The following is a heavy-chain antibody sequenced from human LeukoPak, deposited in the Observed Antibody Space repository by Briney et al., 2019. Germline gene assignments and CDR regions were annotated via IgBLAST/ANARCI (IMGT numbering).Heavy chain of an antibody. V-gene: IGHV3-53*01. CDR2: IYSGGST. CDR3: ARTNEMAALDY. J-gene: IGHJ4*02. CDR1: GFTFSNYA. Sequence: GGSLRLSCAASGFTFSNYAMSWVRQAPGQGLEWVSVIYSGGSTYYADSVKGRFTISRDNSKNTLYLQMNSLRAEDTAVYYCARTNEMAALDYWGQGTLVTVSS. D-gene: IGHD5-24*01.